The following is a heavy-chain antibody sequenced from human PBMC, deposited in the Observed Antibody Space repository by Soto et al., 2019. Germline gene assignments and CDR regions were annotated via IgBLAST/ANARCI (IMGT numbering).Heavy chain of an antibody. D-gene: IGHD3-22*01. V-gene: IGHV3-72*01. CDR3: VRAMYYTDSSGYTRCCDY. J-gene: IGHJ4*01. Sequence: PGGSLRLSCAASGFSLSHHYIDWVRQAPGKGLEWVGRSRDKAQGYSTEYAASVKGRFTTSRDASKNSVLLQMNSLKTEDTAVYYCVRAMYYTDSSGYTRCCDYWGHGTLV. CDR2: SRDKAQGYST. CDR1: GFSLSHHY.